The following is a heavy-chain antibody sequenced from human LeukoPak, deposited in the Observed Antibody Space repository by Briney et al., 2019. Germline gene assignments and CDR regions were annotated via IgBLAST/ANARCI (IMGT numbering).Heavy chain of an antibody. CDR2: ISTIGST. V-gene: IGHV4-59*11. CDR1: DDSFNSHY. D-gene: IGHD4-17*01. Sequence: SETLSLTCSVSDDSFNSHYWTWIRHPPGKGLEWIGYISTIGSTNYNPSLKSRVTITVDTSKKQFSLKMTSVTAADTAVYYCARDPTTVTKGFDVWGQGTMVTVSS. CDR3: ARDPTTVTKGFDV. J-gene: IGHJ3*01.